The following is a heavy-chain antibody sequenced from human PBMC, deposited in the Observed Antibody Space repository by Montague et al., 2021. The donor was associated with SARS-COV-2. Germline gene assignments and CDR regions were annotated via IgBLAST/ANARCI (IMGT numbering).Heavy chain of an antibody. D-gene: IGHD3-10*01. J-gene: IGHJ4*02. CDR2: IHYRGTT. V-gene: IGHV4-59*08. CDR1: NGSISGHY. Sequence: SETLSLTCTVSNGSISGHYWTWIRQSPGRGLEWLAYIHYRGTTDYNPPLKSRLTLLVDTSKNKFSLTLTSLTAAATAIYYCARLGGSGSYLAFDYWGQGTLVTVSS. CDR3: ARLGGSGSYLAFDY.